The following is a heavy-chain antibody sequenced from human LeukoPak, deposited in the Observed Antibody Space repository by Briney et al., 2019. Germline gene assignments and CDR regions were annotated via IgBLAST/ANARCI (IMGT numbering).Heavy chain of an antibody. Sequence: ASVKVSCKASGYTFTGYYMHWVRQAPGQGLEWMGWINPNSGGTNYAQKFQGRVTMTRDTSISTAYMELSRLRSDDTAVYYCARDLSHYYDSSGYYSPDAFDIWGQGTMVTVSS. CDR2: INPNSGGT. V-gene: IGHV1-2*02. CDR3: ARDLSHYYDSSGYYSPDAFDI. D-gene: IGHD3-22*01. CDR1: GYTFTGYY. J-gene: IGHJ3*02.